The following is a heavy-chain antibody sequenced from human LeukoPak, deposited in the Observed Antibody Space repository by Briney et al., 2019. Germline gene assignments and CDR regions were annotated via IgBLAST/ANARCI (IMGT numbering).Heavy chain of an antibody. V-gene: IGHV1-69*13. CDR1: GGTFSSYA. CDR2: IIPIFGTA. J-gene: IGHJ6*02. CDR3: ARDELLTTVTTVDYYYYYGMDV. Sequence: SVKVSCKASGGTFSSYAISWVRQAPGQGLEWMGGIIPIFGTANYAQKFQGRVTITADESTSTAYMELSSLRSEDTAVYYCARDELLTTVTTVDYYYYYGMDVWGQGTTVTVSS. D-gene: IGHD4-11*01.